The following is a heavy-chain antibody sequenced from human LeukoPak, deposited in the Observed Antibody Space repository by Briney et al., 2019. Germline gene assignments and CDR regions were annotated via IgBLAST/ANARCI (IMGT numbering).Heavy chain of an antibody. Sequence: PSETLSLTCAVYGGSFSGYYWSWIRQPPGKGLEWIGEINHSESTNYNPSLKSRVTISVDTSKNQFSLKLSSVTAADTAVYYCARHGYYDILTGYYGAGKFDYWGQGTLVTVSS. CDR1: GGSFSGYY. CDR3: ARHGYYDILTGYYGAGKFDY. D-gene: IGHD3-9*01. V-gene: IGHV4-34*01. J-gene: IGHJ4*02. CDR2: INHSEST.